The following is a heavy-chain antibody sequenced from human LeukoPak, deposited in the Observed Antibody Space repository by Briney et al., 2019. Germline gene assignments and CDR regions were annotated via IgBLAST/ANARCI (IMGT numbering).Heavy chain of an antibody. V-gene: IGHV3-30*18. D-gene: IGHD6-19*01. CDR2: ISYDGSNK. Sequence: GGSLRLSCAASGLTFSSYGMHWVRQAPGKGLEWVAVISYDGSNKYYADSVKGRFTISRDNSKNTLYLQMNSLRAEDTAVYYCAKVGYSSGWYGGYYYYYGMDVWGQGTTVTVSS. J-gene: IGHJ6*02. CDR3: AKVGYSSGWYGGYYYYYGMDV. CDR1: GLTFSSYG.